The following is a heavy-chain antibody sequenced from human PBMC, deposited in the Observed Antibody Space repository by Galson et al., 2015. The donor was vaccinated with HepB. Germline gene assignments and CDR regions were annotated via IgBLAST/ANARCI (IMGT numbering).Heavy chain of an antibody. CDR1: GGTFSSYA. Sequence: SVKVSCKASGGTFSSYAISWVRQAPGQGLEWMGGIIPIFGTANYAQKFQGRATITADESTSTAYMELSSLRSEDTAVYYCARDSIPIISPSSPDAGFVAFDIWGQGTMVTVSS. D-gene: IGHD6-13*01. CDR3: ARDSIPIISPSSPDAGFVAFDI. CDR2: IIPIFGTA. V-gene: IGHV1-69*13. J-gene: IGHJ3*02.